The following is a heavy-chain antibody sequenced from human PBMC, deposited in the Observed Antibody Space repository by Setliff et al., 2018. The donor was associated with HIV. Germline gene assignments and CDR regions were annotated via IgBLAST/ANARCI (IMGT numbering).Heavy chain of an antibody. Sequence: ASVKVSCKASGLIFTKYGITWVRQAPGQGLEWMGWISAYNGKTDYAQKFQDRLTMTTDTSTRTVYMELRGLRSDDTAVYYCARSLRYCSGGDCYSDWVYDAFDIWGQGTMVTVSS. CDR3: ARSLRYCSGGDCYSDWVYDAFDI. V-gene: IGHV1-18*01. CDR2: ISAYNGKT. CDR1: GLIFTKYG. J-gene: IGHJ3*02. D-gene: IGHD2-15*01.